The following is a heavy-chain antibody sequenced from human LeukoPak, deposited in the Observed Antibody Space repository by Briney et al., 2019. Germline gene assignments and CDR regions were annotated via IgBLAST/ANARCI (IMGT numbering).Heavy chain of an antibody. D-gene: IGHD6-19*01. Sequence: SETLSLTCTVPGGSISSSSYYWGWIRQPPGKGLEWIGSIYYSGSTYYNPSLKSRVTISVDTSKNQFSLKLSSVTAADTAVYYCASLVAGFDAFDIWGQGTMVTVSS. CDR3: ASLVAGFDAFDI. CDR2: IYYSGST. V-gene: IGHV4-39*01. CDR1: GGSISSSSYY. J-gene: IGHJ3*02.